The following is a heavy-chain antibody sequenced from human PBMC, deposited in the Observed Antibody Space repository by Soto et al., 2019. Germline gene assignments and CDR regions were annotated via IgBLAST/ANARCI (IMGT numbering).Heavy chain of an antibody. CDR2: IYYSGST. D-gene: IGHD3-10*01. Sequence: QVQLQESGPGLVKPSQTLSLTCTVSGGSISSGGYYWSWIRQHPGKGLEWIGYIYYSGSTYYNPSLKIRVTISVDTSKNQFSLKLSSVTAADTAVYYCARGYGSGSYYKRSWFDPWGQGTLVTVSS. CDR3: ARGYGSGSYYKRSWFDP. V-gene: IGHV4-31*03. J-gene: IGHJ5*02. CDR1: GGSISSGGYY.